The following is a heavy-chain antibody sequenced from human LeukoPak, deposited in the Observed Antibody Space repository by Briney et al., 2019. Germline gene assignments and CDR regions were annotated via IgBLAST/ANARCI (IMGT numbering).Heavy chain of an antibody. D-gene: IGHD3-3*01. CDR3: ARESRVRFLEWLLYY. CDR2: IWYDGSNK. J-gene: IGHJ4*02. V-gene: IGHV3-33*01. Sequence: GGSLRLSCAASGFTFSSYGMHWVRQAPGKGLEWVAVIWYDGSNKYYADSVKGRFTISRDNSKNTLYLQMNSLRAEGTAVYYCARESRVRFLEWLLYYWGQGTLVTVSS. CDR1: GFTFSSYG.